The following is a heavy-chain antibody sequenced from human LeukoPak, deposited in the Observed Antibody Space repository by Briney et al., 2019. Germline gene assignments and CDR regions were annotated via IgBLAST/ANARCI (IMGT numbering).Heavy chain of an antibody. D-gene: IGHD3-10*01. J-gene: IGHJ4*02. V-gene: IGHV1-18*01. Sequence: ASVKVSCKASGYTFTSYGISWVRQAPGQGLEWMGWISAYNGNTNYAQKLQGRVTMTTDTSTSTAYMELRSLRSDDTAVYYCARNMVRGVIIRSDFDYWGQGTLVTVPS. CDR3: ARNMVRGVIIRSDFDY. CDR2: ISAYNGNT. CDR1: GYTFTSYG.